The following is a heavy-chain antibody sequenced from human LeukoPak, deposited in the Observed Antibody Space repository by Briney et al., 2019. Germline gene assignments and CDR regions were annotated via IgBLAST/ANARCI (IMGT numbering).Heavy chain of an antibody. CDR1: GLTFSRYW. CDR3: ATGEAQYYDY. D-gene: IGHD1-26*01. V-gene: IGHV3-74*01. CDR2: IKSDGSGT. J-gene: IGHJ4*02. Sequence: GGSLRLSCAASGLTFSRYWMHWVRQAPGKGLVWVSRIKSDGSGTIYADSVKGRFTFSRDNAKNIVSLQMNSLSAEDTAVYYCATGEAQYYDYWGQGTVVTVSS.